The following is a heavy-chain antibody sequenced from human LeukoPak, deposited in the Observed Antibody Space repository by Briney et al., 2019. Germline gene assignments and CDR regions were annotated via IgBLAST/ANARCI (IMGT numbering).Heavy chain of an antibody. CDR1: GGSISSYY. CDR2: IYYSGST. V-gene: IGHV4-59*01. D-gene: IGHD1-14*01. CDR3: ARRGQYKNYYYYGMDV. J-gene: IGHJ6*02. Sequence: SETLSLTCTVAGGSISSYYWSWIRQPPGKGLGWIGYIYYSGSTNHNPSLKSRVTISVDTSKNQFSLKLSSVTAADTAVYYCARRGQYKNYYYYGMDVWGQGTTVTVSS.